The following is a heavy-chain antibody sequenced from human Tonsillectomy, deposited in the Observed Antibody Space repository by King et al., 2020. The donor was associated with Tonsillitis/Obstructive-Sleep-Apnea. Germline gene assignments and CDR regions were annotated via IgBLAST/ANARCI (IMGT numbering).Heavy chain of an antibody. J-gene: IGHJ3*01. Sequence: QLVQSGGGLVEPGGSLRLSCAASGFTFTNAWMSWVRQAPGKGLEWVGRIKSKTDGGTADYAAPVEARFTISRDDSKNTLYLQMDSLKTEDTAVYYCTTEVVDDAFDFWGQGTMVSVSS. CDR1: GFTFTNAW. CDR2: IKSKTDGGTA. CDR3: TTEVVDDAFDF. D-gene: IGHD2-15*01. V-gene: IGHV3-15*01.